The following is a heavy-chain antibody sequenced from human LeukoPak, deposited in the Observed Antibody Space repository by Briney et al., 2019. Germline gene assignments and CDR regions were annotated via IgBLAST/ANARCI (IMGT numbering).Heavy chain of an antibody. J-gene: IGHJ4*02. CDR1: GYTFTGCY. CDR3: ARDRDGGSYYFDY. V-gene: IGHV1-2*06. CDR2: INPNSGGT. Sequence: ASVKVSCKASGYTFTGCYMHWVRQAPGQGLEWMGRINPNSGGTNYAQKFQGRVTMTRDTSISTAYMELSRLRSDDTAVYYCARDRDGGSYYFDYWGQGTLVTVSS. D-gene: IGHD2-15*01.